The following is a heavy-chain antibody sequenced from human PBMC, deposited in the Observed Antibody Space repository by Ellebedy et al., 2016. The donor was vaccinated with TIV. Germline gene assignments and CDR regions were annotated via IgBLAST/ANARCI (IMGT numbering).Heavy chain of an antibody. Sequence: PGGSLRLSCVASGFTFTNYAMTWVRQAPGKGLEWVSAIGSSGGSTFYAGSVTGRFTISRDNSKNTLYLQMTSLTPEDTALYYCARDPDTSGWYAIGLFDNWGHGTLVTVSS. CDR1: GFTFTNYA. D-gene: IGHD6-19*01. CDR2: IGSSGGST. V-gene: IGHV3-23*01. CDR3: ARDPDTSGWYAIGLFDN. J-gene: IGHJ4*01.